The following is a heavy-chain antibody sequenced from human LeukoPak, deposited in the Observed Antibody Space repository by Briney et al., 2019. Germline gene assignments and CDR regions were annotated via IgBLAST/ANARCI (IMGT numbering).Heavy chain of an antibody. V-gene: IGHV3-7*01. CDR1: GFSFSSYC. D-gene: IGHD3-3*01. CDR2: IKQDGSEK. J-gene: IGHJ4*02. CDR3: ASWNY. Sequence: PGGSLRLSCAASGFSFSSYCMSWVRQAPGKGLEWVANIKQDGSEKYYVDSVKGRFTISRDNAKNSLYLQMNSLRAEDTAVYYCASWNYWGQGTLVTVSS.